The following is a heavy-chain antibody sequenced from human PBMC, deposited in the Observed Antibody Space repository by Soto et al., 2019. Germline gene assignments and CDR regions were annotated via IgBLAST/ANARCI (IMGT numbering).Heavy chain of an antibody. Sequence: VKLSCKTSGGRYSMYLIGWGRQGTRQGLEWMGGIIPIFGTANYAQKFQGRVTITADESTSTAYMELSSLRSEDTAVYYCARGEAARPHYYGMDVCGQGNSVSVSS. V-gene: IGHV1-69*13. CDR1: GGRYSMYL. J-gene: IGHJ6*01. CDR3: ARGEAARPHYYGMDV. D-gene: IGHD6-6*01. CDR2: IIPIFGTA.